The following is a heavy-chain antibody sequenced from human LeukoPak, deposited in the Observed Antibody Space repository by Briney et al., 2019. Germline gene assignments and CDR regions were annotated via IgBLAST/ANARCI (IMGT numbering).Heavy chain of an antibody. Sequence: GGSLRLSCAASGFTFDDYAMHWVRQAPGKGLEWVSGISWNSGSIGYADSVKGRFTISRDNAKNTLYLQMNSLRAEDTAVYYCASELGNQYYCYYYGMDVWGQGTTVTVSS. V-gene: IGHV3-9*01. CDR2: ISWNSGSI. J-gene: IGHJ6*02. D-gene: IGHD7-27*01. CDR3: ASELGNQYYCYYYGMDV. CDR1: GFTFDDYA.